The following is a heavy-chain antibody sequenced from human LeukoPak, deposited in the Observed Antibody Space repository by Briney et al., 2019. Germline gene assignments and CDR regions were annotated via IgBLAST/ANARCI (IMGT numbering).Heavy chain of an antibody. J-gene: IGHJ6*03. CDR2: INPSGGST. CDR1: GYTFTSYY. Sequence: ASVKVSCKASGYTFTSYYMHWVRQAPGQGLEWMGIINPSGGSTSYAQKFQGRVTMTRDMSTSTVYMELSSLRSEDTAVYYCARVPRSYTAPMDVWGKGTTVTVSS. CDR3: ARVPRSYTAPMDV. V-gene: IGHV1-46*01. D-gene: IGHD3-16*01.